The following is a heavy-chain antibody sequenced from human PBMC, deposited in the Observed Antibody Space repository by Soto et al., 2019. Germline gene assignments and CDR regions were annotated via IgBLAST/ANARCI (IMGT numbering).Heavy chain of an antibody. Sequence: SVKVSCKASGGTFSSYAISWVRQAPGQGLEWMGGIIPIFGTANYAQKFQGRVTITADESTSTAYMELSSLRSEDTAVYYCARVTSSSWFPGGYYYYGMDVWGQGTTVTVSS. D-gene: IGHD6-13*01. CDR2: IIPIFGTA. CDR1: GGTFSSYA. J-gene: IGHJ6*02. CDR3: ARVTSSSWFPGGYYYYGMDV. V-gene: IGHV1-69*13.